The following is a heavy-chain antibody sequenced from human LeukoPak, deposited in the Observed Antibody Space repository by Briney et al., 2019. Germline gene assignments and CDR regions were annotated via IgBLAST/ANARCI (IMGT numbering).Heavy chain of an antibody. D-gene: IGHD4-17*01. Sequence: ASVKVSCKASGHTFTGYYMHWVRQAPGQGLEWMGWIYPNSGGTNYAQKFQGRVTMTVDTSISTAYMQRTNQKSDDRAVYYCTRDNGDYWFDYWGQGTLVTVSS. CDR1: GHTFTGYY. V-gene: IGHV1-2*02. CDR2: IYPNSGGT. J-gene: IGHJ4*02. CDR3: TRDNGDYWFDY.